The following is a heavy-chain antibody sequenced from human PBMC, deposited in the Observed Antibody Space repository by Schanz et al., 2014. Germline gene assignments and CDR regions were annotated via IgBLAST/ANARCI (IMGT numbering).Heavy chain of an antibody. J-gene: IGHJ3*02. CDR2: VNPSVRGT. V-gene: IGHV1-46*01. CDR1: GYTLSAYS. Sequence: QVQLVQSGTQVKKPGASVKVSCKASGYTLSAYSLHWVRQAPGQGLEWMGIVNPSVRGTHFAREFQGRVTVTSDTSTSTVYMELRSLRSDDTAVYYCARGGGPEDVFDIWGQGTILTVSS. CDR3: ARGGGPEDVFDI. D-gene: IGHD5-12*01.